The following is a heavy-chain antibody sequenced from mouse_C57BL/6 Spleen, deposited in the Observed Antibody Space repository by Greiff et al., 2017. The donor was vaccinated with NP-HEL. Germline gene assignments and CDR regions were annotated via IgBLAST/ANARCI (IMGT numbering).Heavy chain of an antibody. Sequence: VHLVESGPELVKPGASVKISCKASGYAFSSSWMNWVKQRPGQGLEWIGRIYPGDGDTNYNGKFKGKATLTADKASSTAYMQLSSLTSEDSAVYFCARDGYYGSSYAMDYWGQGTSVTVSS. D-gene: IGHD1-1*01. V-gene: IGHV1-82*01. CDR3: ARDGYYGSSYAMDY. CDR2: IYPGDGDT. CDR1: GYAFSSSW. J-gene: IGHJ4*01.